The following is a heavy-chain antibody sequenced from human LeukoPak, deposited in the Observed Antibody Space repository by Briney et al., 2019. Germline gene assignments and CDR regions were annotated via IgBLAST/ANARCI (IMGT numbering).Heavy chain of an antibody. J-gene: IGHJ4*01. CDR3: ASDAVSTVTAGGIDY. D-gene: IGHD2-21*02. V-gene: IGHV1-18*01. CDR2: ISAYSGNT. Sequence: ASVKVSCKASGYSFTSYGISWVRQAPGQGLEWMAWISAYSGNTKYAQKIQGRVTMTTDTSTSTAYMELRSLRSDETAVYYCASDAVSTVTAGGIDYRGHGTLVTVSS. CDR1: GYSFTSYG.